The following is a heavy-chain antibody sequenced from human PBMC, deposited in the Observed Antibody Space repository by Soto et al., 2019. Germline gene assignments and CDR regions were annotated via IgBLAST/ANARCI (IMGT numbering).Heavy chain of an antibody. CDR3: AREYTAWPLAYGLDV. Sequence: GGSLRLSCVGSGFTFSNYSINWVRQAPGKGLEWVSSISSRSDIYYADSVKGRFTISRDNAKNSVSLQMNSLRAEDTAVYYCAREYTAWPLAYGLDVWGQGTTVPSP. CDR1: GFTFSNYS. J-gene: IGHJ6*02. D-gene: IGHD2-2*02. V-gene: IGHV3-21*01. CDR2: ISSRSDI.